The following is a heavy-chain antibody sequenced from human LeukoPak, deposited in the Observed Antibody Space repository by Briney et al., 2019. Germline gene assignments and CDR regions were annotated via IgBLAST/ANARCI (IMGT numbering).Heavy chain of an antibody. J-gene: IGHJ3*02. CDR3: ARAACSSTSCYWSAFDI. Sequence: KISCKGSGYSFTSYWIGWVRQAPGQGLEWMGGIIPIFGTANYAQKFQGRVTITADESTSTAYMELSSLRSEDTAVYYCARAACSSTSCYWSAFDIWGQGTMVTVSS. CDR2: IIPIFGTA. D-gene: IGHD2-2*01. V-gene: IGHV1-69*01. CDR1: GYSFTSYW.